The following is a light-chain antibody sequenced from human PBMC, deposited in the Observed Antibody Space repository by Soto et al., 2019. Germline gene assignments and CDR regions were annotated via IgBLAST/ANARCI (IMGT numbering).Light chain of an antibody. Sequence: IPLTQSPSSLSASVGDRVTITCRASQGITTYLAWYQQKPGRAPTLLISAASTLQSGVPARFSGSGSGTDFTLTISSLQPEDFATYYCQQFNGYPLTFGGGTKVEIK. CDR2: AAS. CDR1: QGITTY. V-gene: IGKV1-9*01. CDR3: QQFNGYPLT. J-gene: IGKJ4*01.